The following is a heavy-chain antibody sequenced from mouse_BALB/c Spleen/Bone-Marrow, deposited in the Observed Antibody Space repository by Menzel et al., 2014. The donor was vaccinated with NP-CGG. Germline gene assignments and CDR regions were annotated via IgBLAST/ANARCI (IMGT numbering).Heavy chain of an antibody. CDR1: GFTFSSCA. Sequence: DVQLQVSGGGLVKPGGSLKLSCAASGFTFSSCAMSWVRQTPEKRLEWVSTITIGGSYTYYPDSVKGRFTISRDNAKNTLYLQMSSLRSEDTAMYYCARRLEVRREWYFDVWGAGTTVTVSS. CDR2: ITIGGSYT. D-gene: IGHD2-14*01. V-gene: IGHV5-9-3*01. J-gene: IGHJ1*01. CDR3: ARRLEVRREWYFDV.